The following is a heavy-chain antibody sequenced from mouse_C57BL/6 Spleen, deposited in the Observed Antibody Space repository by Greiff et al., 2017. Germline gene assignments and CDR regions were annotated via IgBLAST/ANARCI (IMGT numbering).Heavy chain of an antibody. D-gene: IGHD3-3*01. Sequence: EVKLVESGGGLVKPGGSLKLSCAASGFTFSSYTMSWVRQTPEKGLEWVATISGGGGNTYYPDSVKGRFTIARDKAKNTLYLQMSSLRSEDTALYYCARHGDGWYFDVWGTGTTVTVSS. V-gene: IGHV5-9*01. J-gene: IGHJ1*03. CDR2: ISGGGGNT. CDR1: GFTFSSYT. CDR3: ARHGDGWYFDV.